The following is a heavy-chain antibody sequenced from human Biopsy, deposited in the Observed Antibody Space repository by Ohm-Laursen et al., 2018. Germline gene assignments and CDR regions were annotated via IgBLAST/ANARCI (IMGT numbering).Heavy chain of an antibody. CDR1: GFNLSAFA. V-gene: IGHV3-73*01. J-gene: IGHJ4*02. CDR3: TRFAGYGYDY. D-gene: IGHD5-12*01. CDR2: IKKKSNNDAT. Sequence: SLRLSCAASGFNLSAFALHWVRQASGRGLEWVGRIKKKSNNDATAYAESMKGRFSIFRDDSKSTSFLQMNSLKIEDTAVYFCTRFAGYGYDYWGQGILVTVSS.